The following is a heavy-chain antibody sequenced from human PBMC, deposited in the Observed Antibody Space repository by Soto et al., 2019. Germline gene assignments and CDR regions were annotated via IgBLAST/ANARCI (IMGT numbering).Heavy chain of an antibody. V-gene: IGHV1-69*01. D-gene: IGHD3-10*01. CDR3: AIVTYYGSGTYNLFDP. CDR2: IIPLFKTT. Sequence: QVQLVQSGAEVKKPGSSVKVSCKAPGGTFSSYALSWVRQAPGQGLEWMGGIIPLFKTTNYAQKFQGRVTSTADESTTTAYMQLSRLRSEDTASYYCAIVTYYGSGTYNLFDPWGQGTQVTVSS. CDR1: GGTFSSYA. J-gene: IGHJ5*02.